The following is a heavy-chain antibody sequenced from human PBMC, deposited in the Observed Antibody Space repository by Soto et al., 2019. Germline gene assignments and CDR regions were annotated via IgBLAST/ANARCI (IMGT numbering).Heavy chain of an antibody. V-gene: IGHV4-61*01. CDR3: ARTTAVPNTLQSRYFFDY. J-gene: IGHJ4*02. D-gene: IGHD4-17*01. Sequence: PSETLSLTYSVSGGSVSDKTYYWSWIRQPPGKRLEWIGYVYYSGTTNYNPSLKSRVTISVDLSKNRFSLRLSSVTTADTALYYCARTTAVPNTLQSRYFFDYWGQGTLVTVS. CDR1: GGSVSDKTYY. CDR2: VYYSGTT.